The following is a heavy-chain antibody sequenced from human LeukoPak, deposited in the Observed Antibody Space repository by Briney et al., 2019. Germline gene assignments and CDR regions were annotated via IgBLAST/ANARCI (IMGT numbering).Heavy chain of an antibody. Sequence: EASVKVSCKASGGTFSSYAISWVRQAPGQGLEWMGRIIPILGIANYAQKFQGRVTITADKSTSTAYMELSSLRSEDTAVYYCASLYYGSGSYFPAVYYYYGMDVWGQGTMVTVSS. D-gene: IGHD3-10*01. V-gene: IGHV1-69*04. J-gene: IGHJ6*02. CDR1: GGTFSSYA. CDR2: IIPILGIA. CDR3: ASLYYGSGSYFPAVYYYYGMDV.